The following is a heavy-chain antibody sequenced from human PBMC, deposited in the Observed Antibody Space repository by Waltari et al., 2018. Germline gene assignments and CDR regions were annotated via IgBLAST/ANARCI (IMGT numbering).Heavy chain of an antibody. CDR1: GYTFTSYY. Sequence: QVQLVQSGAEVKKPGASVKVSCKASGYTFTSYYMHWVRQAPGKGLEWVAVIWYDGSNKYYADSVKGRFTISRDNSKNTLYLQMNSLRAEDTAVYYCARDGAIWFGESSRSSAFDIWGQGTMVTVSS. CDR3: ARDGAIWFGESSRSSAFDI. D-gene: IGHD3-10*01. V-gene: IGHV3-33*01. CDR2: IWYDGSNK. J-gene: IGHJ3*02.